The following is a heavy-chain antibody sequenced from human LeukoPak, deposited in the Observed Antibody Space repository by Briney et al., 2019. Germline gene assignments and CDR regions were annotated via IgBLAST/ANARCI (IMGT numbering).Heavy chain of an antibody. Sequence: SQTLSLTCAISGDSVSSNSAAWNWIRQSPSRGLEWLGRTYYRSKWYNDYAVSVKSRITINPDTSKNQFSLQLNSVTAADTAVYYCASGLGELSFSRINVDYFDYWGQGTLVTVSS. V-gene: IGHV6-1*01. J-gene: IGHJ4*02. CDR3: ASGLGELSFSRINVDYFDY. CDR2: TYYRSKWYN. CDR1: GDSVSSNSAA. D-gene: IGHD3-16*02.